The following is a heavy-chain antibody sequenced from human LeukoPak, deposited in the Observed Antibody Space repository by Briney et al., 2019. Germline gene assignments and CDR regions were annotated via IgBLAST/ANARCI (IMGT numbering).Heavy chain of an antibody. CDR2: LSGSGGST. CDR3: AKDLAPAAY. CDR1: GFTFSSSS. Sequence: GGSLRLSCAASGFTFSSSSMSWVRQAPGKGLEWVSALSGSGGSTYYADSVKGRFTISSDNSKKTLFLQMNSLRAEDTAVYYCAKDLAPAAYWGQGTLVTVSS. V-gene: IGHV3-23*01. D-gene: IGHD2-2*01. J-gene: IGHJ4*02.